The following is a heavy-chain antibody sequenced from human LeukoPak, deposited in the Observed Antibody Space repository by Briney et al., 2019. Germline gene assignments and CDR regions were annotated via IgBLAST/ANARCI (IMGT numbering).Heavy chain of an antibody. CDR3: ARDLTVTTWVIWFDP. CDR2: IIPIYGTV. CDR1: GGTFSNYA. J-gene: IGHJ5*02. D-gene: IGHD4-17*01. Sequence: SVKVSCRASGGTFSNYAISWVRQAPGQGLEWMGRIIPIYGTVNYAQKFQGRVTITTDESTSTAYMELSSLRSEDTAVYYCARDLTVTTWVIWFDPWGQGTLVTVSS. V-gene: IGHV1-69*05.